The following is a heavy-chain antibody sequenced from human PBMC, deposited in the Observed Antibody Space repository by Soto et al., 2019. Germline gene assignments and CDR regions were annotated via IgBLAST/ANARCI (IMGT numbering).Heavy chain of an antibody. CDR2: ITPMFGVA. D-gene: IGHD1-20*01. Sequence: QVHVVQSGAEVKEPGSSVRVSCKASGGSFHKFGFNWVRQAPGQGLQWMGDITPMFGVAEYAQRLQDRLTISADDSTETIYMELRSLRSEDTAMYYCARDDEITYAFYFWGPGTMVTVSS. J-gene: IGHJ3*01. CDR1: GGSFHKFG. CDR3: ARDDEITYAFYF. V-gene: IGHV1-69*12.